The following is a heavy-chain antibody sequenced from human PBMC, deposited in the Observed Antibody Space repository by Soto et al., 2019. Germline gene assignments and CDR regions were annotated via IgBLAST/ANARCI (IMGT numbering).Heavy chain of an antibody. CDR2: ITSSGSYT. Sequence: PGGSLRLSCAASGFTFSSYSMNWVRQAPGKGLEWVSSITSSGSYTYHADSVKGRLTISRDNAKNSLYLQMNSLRVEDTAVYYCAREPVSASFDYWGQGALVTVSS. D-gene: IGHD2-15*01. CDR1: GFTFSSYS. V-gene: IGHV3-21*01. CDR3: AREPVSASFDY. J-gene: IGHJ4*02.